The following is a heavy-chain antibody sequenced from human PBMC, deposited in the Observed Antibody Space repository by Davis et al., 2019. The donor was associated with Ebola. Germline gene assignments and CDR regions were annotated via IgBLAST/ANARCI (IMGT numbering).Heavy chain of an antibody. D-gene: IGHD6-6*01. CDR3: SSSSSLSGMYNWFDP. J-gene: IGHJ5*02. Sequence: AASVKVSCKASGGTFSSYAISWVRQAPGQGLEWMGGIIPIFGTANYAQKFQGRVTITADESTSTAYMELSSLRSEDTAVYYCSSSSSLSGMYNWFDPLGQGTLVTVSS. CDR2: IIPIFGTA. CDR1: GGTFSSYA. V-gene: IGHV1-69*13.